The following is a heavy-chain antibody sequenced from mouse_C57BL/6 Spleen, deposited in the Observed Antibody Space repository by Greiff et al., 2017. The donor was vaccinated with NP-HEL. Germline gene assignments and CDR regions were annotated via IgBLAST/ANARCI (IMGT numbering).Heavy chain of an antibody. CDR1: GYTFTSYW. CDR2: IHPNSGST. CDR3: ATYYGSSYFYAMDY. D-gene: IGHD1-1*01. J-gene: IGHJ4*01. Sequence: VQLQQPGAELVKPGASVKLSCKASGYTFTSYWMHWVKQRPGQGLEWIGMIHPNSGSTNYNEKFKSKATLTVDKSSSTAYMQLSSLTSEDSAVYCCATYYGSSYFYAMDYWGQGTSVTVSS. V-gene: IGHV1-64*01.